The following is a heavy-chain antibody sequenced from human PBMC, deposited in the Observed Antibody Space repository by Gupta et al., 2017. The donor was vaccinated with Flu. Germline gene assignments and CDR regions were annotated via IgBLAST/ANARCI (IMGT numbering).Heavy chain of an antibody. Sequence: EVQLLESGGGLVQPGGSLRLSCAASGFTFTGYAMSWVRQAPGKGLEWFSAISGSSGSPSYADSVKGRFTISRDNSNNTLYLQMNSLRAEDTAVYYCAKRASQGGGYVDYWGQGTLVTVSS. J-gene: IGHJ4*02. CDR2: ISGSSGSP. D-gene: IGHD3-16*01. CDR1: GFTFTGYA. CDR3: AKRASQGGGYVDY. V-gene: IGHV3-23*01.